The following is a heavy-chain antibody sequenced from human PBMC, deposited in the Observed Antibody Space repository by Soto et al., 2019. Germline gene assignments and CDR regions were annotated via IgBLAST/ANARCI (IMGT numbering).Heavy chain of an antibody. D-gene: IGHD3-10*01. V-gene: IGHV1-18*01. CDR1: GYTFTSHG. Sequence: QVQLVQSGAEVKKPGASVKVSCKTSGYTFTSHGISWVRQAPGQGLEWMGWISPYNGDTNYAQKLQGSVAVTKDSSTITNYMELRSLRYEDTYVYYCAIMVRGSTVGYYYYMDVWGKGTTVNVSS. CDR2: ISPYNGDT. J-gene: IGHJ6*03. CDR3: AIMVRGSTVGYYYYMDV.